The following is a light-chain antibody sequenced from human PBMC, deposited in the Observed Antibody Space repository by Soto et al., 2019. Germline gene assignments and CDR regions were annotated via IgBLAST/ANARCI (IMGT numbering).Light chain of an antibody. Sequence: QSALTQPASVSGSPGQSVTISCTGTSLDVGKYDLVSWYQHFPGKAPKLMIFEAIRRPSGISDRFSGSKSGNTASLTISGLQAEDEADYYCCSYSLITPYVFGSGTKVTVL. J-gene: IGLJ1*01. V-gene: IGLV2-23*01. CDR3: CSYSLITPYV. CDR2: EAI. CDR1: SLDVGKYDL.